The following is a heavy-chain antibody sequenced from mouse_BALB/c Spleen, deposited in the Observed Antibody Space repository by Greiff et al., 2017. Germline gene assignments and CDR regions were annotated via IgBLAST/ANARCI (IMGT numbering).Heavy chain of an antibody. V-gene: IGHV1S56*01. Sequence: VQLQQSGPELVKPGASVRISCKASGYTFTSYYIHWVKQRPGQGLEWIGWIYPGNVNTKYNEKFKGKATLTADKSSSTAYMQLSSLTSEDSAVYFCARGVAMDYWGQGTSVTVSS. CDR2: IYPGNVNT. CDR3: ARGVAMDY. J-gene: IGHJ4*01. CDR1: GYTFTSYY.